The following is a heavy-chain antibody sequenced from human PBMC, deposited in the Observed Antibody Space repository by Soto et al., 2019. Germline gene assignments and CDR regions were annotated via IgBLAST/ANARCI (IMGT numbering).Heavy chain of an antibody. CDR3: ARGSLAMVRGGDYYYGMDV. D-gene: IGHD3-10*01. CDR2: IYTSGST. J-gene: IGHJ6*02. CDR1: GGSISSYY. Sequence: PWETLSLTCTVSGGSISSYYWSWIRQPAGKGLEWIGRIYTSGSTNYNPSLKSRVTMSVDTSKNQFSLKLSSVTAADTAVYYCARGSLAMVRGGDYYYGMDVWGQGTTVTVSS. V-gene: IGHV4-4*07.